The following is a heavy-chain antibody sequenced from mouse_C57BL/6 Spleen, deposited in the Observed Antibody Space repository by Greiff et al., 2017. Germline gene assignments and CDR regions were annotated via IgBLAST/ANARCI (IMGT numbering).Heavy chain of an antibody. CDR2: ISSGGDYI. D-gene: IGHD1-1*01. CDR3: TRRHYYGSSYVGYAMDD. J-gene: IGHJ4*01. V-gene: IGHV5-9-1*02. CDR1: GFTFSSYA. Sequence: EVQLVESGEGLVKPGGSLKLSCAASGFTFSSYAMSWVRQTPEKRLEWVAYISSGGDYIYYADTVKGRFTISRDNARNTLYLQMSSLKSEDTAMYYCTRRHYYGSSYVGYAMDDWGQGTSVTVSS.